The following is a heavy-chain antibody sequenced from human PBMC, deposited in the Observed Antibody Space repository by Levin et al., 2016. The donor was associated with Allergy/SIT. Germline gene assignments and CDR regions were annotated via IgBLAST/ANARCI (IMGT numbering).Heavy chain of an antibody. CDR2: INHSGST. Sequence: SETLSLTCTVSGGSISSSSYYWSWIRQPPGKGLEWIGEINHSGSTNYNPSLKSRVTISVDTSKNQFSLKLSSVTAADTAVYYCARDWVAVLNHWGQGTLVTVSS. CDR1: GGSISSSSYY. D-gene: IGHD6-19*01. J-gene: IGHJ1*01. CDR3: ARDWVAVLNH. V-gene: IGHV4-39*07.